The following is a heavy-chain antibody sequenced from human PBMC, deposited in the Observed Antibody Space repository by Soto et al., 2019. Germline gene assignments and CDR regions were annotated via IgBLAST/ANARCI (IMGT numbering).Heavy chain of an antibody. CDR1: GGSISSSSYY. CDR3: AREVAVAGTVDY. J-gene: IGHJ4*02. CDR2: IYYSGST. D-gene: IGHD6-19*01. Sequence: PSETLSLTCIVSGGSISSSSYYWGWIRQPPGKGLEWIGSIYYSGSTYYNPSLKSRVTISVDTSKNQFSLKLSSVTAADTAVYYCAREVAVAGTVDYWGQGTLVTVSS. V-gene: IGHV4-39*02.